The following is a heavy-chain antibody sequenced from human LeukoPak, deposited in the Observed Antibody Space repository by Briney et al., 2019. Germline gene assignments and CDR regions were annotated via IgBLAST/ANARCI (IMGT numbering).Heavy chain of an antibody. CDR1: GGSISISGYY. Sequence: PSQTLSLTCTVPGGSISISGYYWSWIRQHPGEGLEWIGYISYSGSTYYSPSLKSRVTISVDTSKNQFSLKLSSVTAADTAVYYCARGVLVWGQGTLVTVSS. D-gene: IGHD2-8*02. CDR3: ARGVLV. V-gene: IGHV4-31*03. J-gene: IGHJ4*02. CDR2: ISYSGST.